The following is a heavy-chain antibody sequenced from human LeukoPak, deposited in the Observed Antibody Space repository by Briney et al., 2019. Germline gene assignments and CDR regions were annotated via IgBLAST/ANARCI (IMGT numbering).Heavy chain of an antibody. D-gene: IGHD6-19*01. CDR2: IHPADSDT. CDR3: ARTPRRGSSGWFDY. Sequence: GESLKISCKASGHSFINYWIGWVRQMPGRGLEWMGIIHPADSDTVYSPSFQGQVTISADKSISTAYLQWSSLKASDTAMYYCARTPRRGSSGWFDYWGQGTLVTVSS. J-gene: IGHJ4*02. V-gene: IGHV5-51*01. CDR1: GHSFINYW.